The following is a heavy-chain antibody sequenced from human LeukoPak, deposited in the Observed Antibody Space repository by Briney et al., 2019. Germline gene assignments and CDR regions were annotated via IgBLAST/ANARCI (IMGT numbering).Heavy chain of an antibody. D-gene: IGHD3-10*01. V-gene: IGHV3-23*01. CDR3: AKWATYYYGSGSPGGFDY. CDR1: GGSISSYY. CDR2: ISGSGGNT. Sequence: PSETLSLTCTVSGGSISSYYWSWVRQAPGKGLEWVSVISGSGGNTYYADSVKGRFTISRDNSKNTPYLQMNSLRAEDTAVYYCAKWATYYYGSGSPGGFDYWGQGTLVTVSS. J-gene: IGHJ4*02.